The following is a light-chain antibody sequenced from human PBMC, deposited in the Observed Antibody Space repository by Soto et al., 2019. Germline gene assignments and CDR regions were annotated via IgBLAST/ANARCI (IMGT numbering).Light chain of an antibody. V-gene: IGKV1-39*01. CDR3: QQSLTMPLT. J-gene: IGKJ5*01. Sequence: DIQMTQSPASLSVSVGDRVTITCRASQSINIYLNWYQQKPGQAPKLLMRSASTLERGVPSRFSGSGSRTDFTLTITNLQPDDFATYYCQQSLTMPLTFGHGTRLDIK. CDR2: SAS. CDR1: QSINIY.